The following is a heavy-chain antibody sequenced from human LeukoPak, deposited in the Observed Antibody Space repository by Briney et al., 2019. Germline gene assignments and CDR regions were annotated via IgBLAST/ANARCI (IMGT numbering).Heavy chain of an antibody. Sequence: GESLKISCQASGYNFDEHQTGWVRQMPGKGLEWMGVIYPGDSDLGYDSSAKYSPSFQGQVTISVDKSITTVYLQWTSLKASDTAVYYCGREAWGAVDYWGQGTLVTVSS. CDR3: GREAWGAVDY. CDR1: GYNFDEHQ. V-gene: IGHV5-51*01. D-gene: IGHD7-27*01. CDR2: IYPGDSDLGYDSSA. J-gene: IGHJ4*02.